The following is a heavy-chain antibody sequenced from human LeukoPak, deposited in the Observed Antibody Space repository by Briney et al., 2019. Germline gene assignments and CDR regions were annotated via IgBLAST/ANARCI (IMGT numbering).Heavy chain of an antibody. V-gene: IGHV5-10-1*01. CDR2: IDPSDSYS. J-gene: IGHJ2*01. D-gene: IGHD3-16*01. CDR3: ARPSRGGYLDL. CDR1: GYNFINHW. Sequence: GESLKISCKGSGYNFINHWITWVRQVPGKGLEWMAGIDPSDSYSNYSPSFQGHVTISADKSTNTAYLQWTSLRASDTAMYYCARPSRGGYLDLWGRGTLVTVSS.